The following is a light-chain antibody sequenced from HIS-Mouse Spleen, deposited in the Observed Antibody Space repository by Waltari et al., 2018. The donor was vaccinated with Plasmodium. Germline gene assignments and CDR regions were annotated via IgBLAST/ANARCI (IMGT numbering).Light chain of an antibody. CDR1: ALPQKY. CDR2: EDS. V-gene: IGLV3-10*01. Sequence: SYELTQPPSVSVSPGQKARITCPGDALPQKYSYWYQQKSGQAPVLVIYEDSKRPSGIPERFSGSSSGTMATLTISGAQVEDEADYYCYSTDSSGNHRVFGGGTKLTVL. CDR3: YSTDSSGNHRV. J-gene: IGLJ3*02.